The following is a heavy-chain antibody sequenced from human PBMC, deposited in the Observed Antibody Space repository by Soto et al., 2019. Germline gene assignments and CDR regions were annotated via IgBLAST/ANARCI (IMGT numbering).Heavy chain of an antibody. D-gene: IGHD3-22*01. J-gene: IGHJ3*02. CDR3: ARAPPPYDSSGYYDKGQAFDI. CDR2: IIPIFGTA. V-gene: IGHV1-69*13. Sequence: SVKVSCKASGGTFSSYAISWVRQAPGQGLEWMGGIIPIFGTANYAQKFQGRVTITADESTSTAYMELSSLRSEDTAVYYCARAPPPYDSSGYYDKGQAFDIWGQGTMVTVSS. CDR1: GGTFSSYA.